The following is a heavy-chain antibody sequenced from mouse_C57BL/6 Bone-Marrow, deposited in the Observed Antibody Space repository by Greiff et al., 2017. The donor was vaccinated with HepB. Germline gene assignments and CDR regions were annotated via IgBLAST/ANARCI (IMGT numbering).Heavy chain of an antibody. J-gene: IGHJ2*01. CDR3: AVYGNYDY. CDR1: GYTFTSYT. V-gene: IGHV1-4*01. CDR2: INPSSGYT. D-gene: IGHD2-1*01. Sequence: VQLQQSGAELARPGASVKMSCKASGYTFTSYTMHWVKQRPGQGLEWIGYINPSSGYTKYNQKFKGKATLTADKSSSTAYMQLSSLTSEDSAVYFCAVYGNYDYWGQGTTLTVSS.